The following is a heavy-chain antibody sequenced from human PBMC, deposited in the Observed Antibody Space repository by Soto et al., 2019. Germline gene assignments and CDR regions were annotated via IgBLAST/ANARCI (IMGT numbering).Heavy chain of an antibody. D-gene: IGHD6-19*01. CDR2: ILVASGYS. J-gene: IGHJ4*02. CDR3: AADVIGVAGDFDH. CDR1: GFTFGSSA. Sequence: LVQSGPDVKKPGTSVKVSCKTSGFTFGSSAVQWVRQVRGQRLEWIGWILVASGYSNVAQKFQDRVSLTRDLSTNTAFMELSSLTSEDSAMYYCAADVIGVAGDFDHWGQGTLVSVSS. V-gene: IGHV1-58*01.